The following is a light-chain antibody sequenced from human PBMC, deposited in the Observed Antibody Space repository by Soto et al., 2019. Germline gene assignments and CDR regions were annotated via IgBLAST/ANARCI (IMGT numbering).Light chain of an antibody. V-gene: IGLV1-40*01. J-gene: IGLJ2*01. Sequence: QSVLTQPPSVSGAPGQRVTISCTGSSSNIGAGSDVHWYQHFPGTAPKLLINENTYRPSGVPDRFSGSKSGTSASLAITGLQVEDEADYYCQSYDSTLRGLVAFGGGTKLTVL. CDR3: QSYDSTLRGLVA. CDR1: SSNIGAGSD. CDR2: ENT.